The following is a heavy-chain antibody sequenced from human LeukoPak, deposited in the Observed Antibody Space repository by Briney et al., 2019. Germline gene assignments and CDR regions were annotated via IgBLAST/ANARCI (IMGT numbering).Heavy chain of an antibody. CDR1: GSTFSSYC. Sequence: GGSLRLSCAASGSTFSSYCMSWVRQAPGKGLEWVATITEDGTERYYVDSVKGRFSISRDNAKNSLYLQMNSLRAEDTAVYYCAIFTSGWYQYYYYYYMDVWGKGTTVTVSS. CDR3: AIFTSGWYQYYYYYYMDV. J-gene: IGHJ6*03. D-gene: IGHD6-19*01. CDR2: ITEDGTER. V-gene: IGHV3-7*01.